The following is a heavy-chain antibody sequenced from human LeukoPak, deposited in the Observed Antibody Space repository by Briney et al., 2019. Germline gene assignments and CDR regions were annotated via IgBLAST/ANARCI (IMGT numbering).Heavy chain of an antibody. CDR3: ARGVGTYWSSSCPTHFDY. CDR2: IYYTSST. V-gene: IGHV4-30-4*01. Sequence: SQTLSLTCTVSAGSISSGHYYWNWLRQPLGKVLERIGYIYYTSSTYYNPSLKSRVTISVDTSKNQFSLKLSSVTAADTAVYYCARGVGTYWSSSCPTHFDYWGQGTLVTVSS. J-gene: IGHJ4*02. D-gene: IGHD6-13*01. CDR1: AGSISSGHYY.